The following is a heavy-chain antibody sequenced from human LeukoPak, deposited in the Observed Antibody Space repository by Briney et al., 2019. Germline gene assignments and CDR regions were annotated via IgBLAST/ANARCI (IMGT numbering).Heavy chain of an antibody. CDR3: ARVRVVVTAIRGWAFDI. CDR2: IIPIFGTA. J-gene: IGHJ3*02. Sequence: SVKVSCKASGGTFSSYAISWVRQAPGQGLEWIGRIIPIFGTANYAQKFQGRVTITTDESTSTAYMELSSLRSEDTAVYYCARVRVVVTAIRGWAFDIWGQGTMVTVSS. D-gene: IGHD2-21*02. V-gene: IGHV1-69*05. CDR1: GGTFSSYA.